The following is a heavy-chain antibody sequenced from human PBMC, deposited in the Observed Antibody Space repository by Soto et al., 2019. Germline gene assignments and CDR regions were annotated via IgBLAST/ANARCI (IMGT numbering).Heavy chain of an antibody. D-gene: IGHD5-12*01. J-gene: IGHJ3*02. V-gene: IGHV1-3*01. CDR2: INAGNGNT. Sequence: QVQLVQSGAEVKKPGASVKVSCKASGYTFTSYAMHWVRQAPGQRLERMGWINAGNGNTKYSQKFQGRVTITRDTSASTAYMELSSLRSEDTAVYYCATPRSGYSGYDDAFDIWGQGTMVTVSS. CDR1: GYTFTSYA. CDR3: ATPRSGYSGYDDAFDI.